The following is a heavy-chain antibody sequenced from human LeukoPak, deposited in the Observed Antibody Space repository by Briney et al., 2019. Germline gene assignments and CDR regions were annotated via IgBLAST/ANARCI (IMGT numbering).Heavy chain of an antibody. CDR3: ARGHNLVIPTRINFDY. V-gene: IGHV3-48*03. D-gene: IGHD2-2*01. Sequence: GGSLRLSCAASGFSFSGYEMNWVRQAPGKGLEWLSSISISGSIIYYADSVKGRFTISRDNAKNSVYLQMSSLRAEDTAVYYCARGHNLVIPTRINFDYWGQGTLVTVS. CDR1: GFSFSGYE. J-gene: IGHJ4*02. CDR2: ISISGSII.